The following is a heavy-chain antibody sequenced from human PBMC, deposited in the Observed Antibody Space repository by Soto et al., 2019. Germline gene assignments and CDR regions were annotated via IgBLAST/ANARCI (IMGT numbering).Heavy chain of an antibody. V-gene: IGHV3-30*18. CDR3: AKMRSPLDY. CDR2: ISYDGSNK. J-gene: IGHJ4*02. CDR1: GFTFSGYG. Sequence: GGSLILSCAVSGFTFSGYGMHWVRQAPGKGLEWVAVISYDGSNKYYADSVKGRFTISRVNSKNTLYLQMNSLRAEDTAVYYCAKMRSPLDYWGQGTLVTVSS.